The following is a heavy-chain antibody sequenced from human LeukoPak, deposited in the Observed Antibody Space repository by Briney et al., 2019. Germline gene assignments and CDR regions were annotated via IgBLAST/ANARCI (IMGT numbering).Heavy chain of an antibody. Sequence: GSLRLSCAASGFAFSSYTMNWVRQAPGKGLEWVSYISSGSNILYYADSVKGRFTISRDNAKNSLFLQMNSLRAEDTAVYYCARDLNPYYDILTGLDAFDIWGQGTMVTVSS. CDR2: ISSGSNIL. CDR3: ARDLNPYYDILTGLDAFDI. J-gene: IGHJ3*02. CDR1: GFAFSSYT. D-gene: IGHD3-9*01. V-gene: IGHV3-48*01.